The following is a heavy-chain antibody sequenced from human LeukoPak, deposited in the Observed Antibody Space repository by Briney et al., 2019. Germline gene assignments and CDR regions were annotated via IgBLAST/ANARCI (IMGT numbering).Heavy chain of an antibody. V-gene: IGHV4-34*01. CDR3: ARARGDLSLDY. Sequence: SDTLSLTCAVYIESFSGYYWTWIRQPPGKGLEWMGETSHSGSNNYNPSLKSRVTISVDTSKNQFSLKLSSLIAADTAVYYCARARGDLSLDYWGRGTPVTVSS. D-gene: IGHD2-21*02. CDR2: TSHSGSN. J-gene: IGHJ4*02. CDR1: IESFSGYY.